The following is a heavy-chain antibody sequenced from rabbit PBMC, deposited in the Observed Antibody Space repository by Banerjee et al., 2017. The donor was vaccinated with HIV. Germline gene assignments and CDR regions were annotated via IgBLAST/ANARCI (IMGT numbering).Heavy chain of an antibody. V-gene: IGHV1S40*01. CDR1: GFSFSSGYY. D-gene: IGHD5-1*01. CDR2: IGVGGGNT. CDR3: ARDIYGSGTGGHFGL. J-gene: IGHJ4*01. Sequence: SLEESGGDLVKPGASLTLTCTASGFSFSSGYYMCWDRQAPGKGLEWIACIGVGGGNTYYANWAKGRFTISKTSSTTVDLKMTSLTAADTATYFCARDIYGSGTGGHFGLRGPGTLVTVS.